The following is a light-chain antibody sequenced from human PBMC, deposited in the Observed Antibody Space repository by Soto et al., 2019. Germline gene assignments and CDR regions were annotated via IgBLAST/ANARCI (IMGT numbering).Light chain of an antibody. CDR2: WAS. V-gene: IGKV4-1*01. CDR3: QQYSITPLT. CDR1: QSVLSSSNNKNY. Sequence: IVMTQSPDSLAVSLGERATINCKPSQSVLSSSNNKNYLAWYQQKPGQPPKLLIYWASTRESGVPDRFSGSGSGTDFTLTISSLQAEDVAVYYCQQYSITPLTFGPGTKVDIK. J-gene: IGKJ3*01.